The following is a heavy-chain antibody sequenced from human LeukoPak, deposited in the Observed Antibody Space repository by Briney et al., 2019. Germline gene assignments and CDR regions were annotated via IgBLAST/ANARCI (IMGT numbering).Heavy chain of an antibody. Sequence: LSETLSLTCTVSGGSISSSSYYWGWIRQPPGKGLEWIGSIYYSGSTYYNPSLKSRVTISVDTSKNQFSLKLSSVTAADTAVYYCARALMVRGVIDDTYFDYWGQGTLVTVSS. CDR3: ARALMVRGVIDDTYFDY. V-gene: IGHV4-39*07. D-gene: IGHD3-10*01. CDR1: GGSISSSSYY. J-gene: IGHJ4*02. CDR2: IYYSGST.